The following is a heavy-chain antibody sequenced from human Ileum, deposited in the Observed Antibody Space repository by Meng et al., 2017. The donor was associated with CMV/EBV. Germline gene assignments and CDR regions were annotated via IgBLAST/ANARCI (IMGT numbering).Heavy chain of an antibody. CDR2: ISAYNGNT. Sequence: ASVKVSCKASGYTFTSYGISWVRQAPGQGLEWMGWISAYNGNTNYAQKLQGRVTMTTDTSTSTAYMELRSLRSDDTAVYYCARVHNPLWQYQLLNANGSGYSKYYYYYGMDVWGQGTTVTVSS. CDR1: GYTFTSYG. J-gene: IGHJ6*02. D-gene: IGHD2-2*01. V-gene: IGHV1-18*01. CDR3: ARVHNPLWQYQLLNANGSGYSKYYYYYGMDV.